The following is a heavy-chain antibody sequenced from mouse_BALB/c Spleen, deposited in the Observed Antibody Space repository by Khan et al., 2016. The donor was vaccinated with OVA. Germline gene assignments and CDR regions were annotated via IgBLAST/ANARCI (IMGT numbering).Heavy chain of an antibody. D-gene: IGHD2-14*01. CDR2: IYPFNDDT. CDR1: GYTFTSYV. CDR3: ANNYRYDVYFDY. Sequence: VQLQQSGTELVKPGASVKMSCEASGYTFTSYVIHWVKQKPGQGLEWIGYIYPFNDDTKYNEKFKGKATLTSDTSSSTAYMELRSLTSEDSAVYYCANNYRYDVYFDYWGQGTTLTVSS. J-gene: IGHJ2*01. V-gene: IGHV1S136*01.